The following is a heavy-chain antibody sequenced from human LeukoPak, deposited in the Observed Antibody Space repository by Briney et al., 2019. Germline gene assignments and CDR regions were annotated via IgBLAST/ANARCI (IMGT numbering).Heavy chain of an antibody. D-gene: IGHD1-26*01. CDR1: GGTFSSYA. CDR2: IIPIFGTA. V-gene: IGHV1-69*13. J-gene: IGHJ3*02. CDR3: ASSSGSYSDAFDI. Sequence: SVKVSCKASGGTFSSYAMSWVRQAPGQGLEWMGGIIPIFGTANYAQKFQGRVTITADESTSTAYMELSSLRSEDTAVYYCASSSGSYSDAFDIWGQGTMVTVSS.